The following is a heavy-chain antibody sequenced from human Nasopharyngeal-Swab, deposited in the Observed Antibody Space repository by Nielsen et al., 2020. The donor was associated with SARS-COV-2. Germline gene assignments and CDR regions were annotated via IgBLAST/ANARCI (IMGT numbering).Heavy chain of an antibody. J-gene: IGHJ6*02. Sequence: GESLKISCAASGFTFSSYWMSWVRQAPGKGLEWVANIKQDGSEKYYVDSVKGRFTISRDNAKNSLYLQMNSLRAEDTAVYYCARAPSSWFGMDVWGQGTTVTVSS. CDR1: GFTFSSYW. CDR3: ARAPSSWFGMDV. D-gene: IGHD6-13*01. V-gene: IGHV3-7*01. CDR2: IKQDGSEK.